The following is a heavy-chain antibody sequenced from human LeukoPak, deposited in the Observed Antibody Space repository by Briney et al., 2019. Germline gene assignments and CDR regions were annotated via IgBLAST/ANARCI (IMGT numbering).Heavy chain of an antibody. V-gene: IGHV3-23*01. Sequence: GGSLRLFCAASGFTFKNYAMSWVRQAPGKGLEWASTIGGNSGYTYYSDSVKGRFTISRDNSRNTLYLQMTSLRVDDTAVYFCATERPFSSGTYYNAWGQGTLVIVSS. D-gene: IGHD3-10*01. J-gene: IGHJ5*02. CDR1: GFTFKNYA. CDR3: ATERPFSSGTYYNA. CDR2: IGGNSGYT.